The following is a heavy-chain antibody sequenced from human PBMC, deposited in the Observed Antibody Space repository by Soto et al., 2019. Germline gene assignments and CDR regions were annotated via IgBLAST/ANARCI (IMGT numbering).Heavy chain of an antibody. Sequence: VQLLESGGGLVQPGGSLRLSCAASGFTFSSYAMSWVRQAPGKGLEWVSAISGSGGSTYYADSVKGRFTISRDNSKNTLYLQMNSLRAEDTAVYYCAKSVVVVPAAPSAFDIWGQGTMVTVSS. CDR2: ISGSGGST. CDR1: GFTFSSYA. CDR3: AKSVVVVPAAPSAFDI. J-gene: IGHJ3*02. V-gene: IGHV3-23*01. D-gene: IGHD2-2*01.